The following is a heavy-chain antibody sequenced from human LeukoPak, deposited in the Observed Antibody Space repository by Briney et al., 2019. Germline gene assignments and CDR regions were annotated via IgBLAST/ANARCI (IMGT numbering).Heavy chain of an antibody. CDR1: GYTFTNCG. D-gene: IGHD3-22*01. V-gene: IGHV1-18*01. Sequence: GASVKVSCKASGYTFTNCGISWVRQAPGQGLEWMAWINVYNGKTYYAQNFQGRVTVTTDTSTSTAYMELGNLRSDDTAVYYCARDQGYYYDSTGYVFDSWGQGTLVTVSS. CDR2: INVYNGKT. J-gene: IGHJ4*02. CDR3: ARDQGYYYDSTGYVFDS.